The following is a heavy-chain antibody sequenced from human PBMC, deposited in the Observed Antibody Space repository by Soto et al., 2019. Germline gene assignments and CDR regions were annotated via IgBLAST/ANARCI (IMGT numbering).Heavy chain of an antibody. CDR2: ISAYNGNT. J-gene: IGHJ6*02. Sequence: QVQLVQSGAEVKKPGASVKVSCKASGYTFTSYGISWVRQAPGQGLEWMGWISAYNGNTNYAQKLQGRVTMTTDTSTSTAYMERRSLRSDDTAVYYCARDHRVWFGDYYYYGMDVWGQGTTVTVSS. CDR1: GYTFTSYG. V-gene: IGHV1-18*01. CDR3: ARDHRVWFGDYYYYGMDV. D-gene: IGHD3-10*01.